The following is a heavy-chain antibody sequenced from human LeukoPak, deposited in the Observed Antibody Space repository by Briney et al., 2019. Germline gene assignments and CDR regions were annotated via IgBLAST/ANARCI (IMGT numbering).Heavy chain of an antibody. J-gene: IGHJ6*02. Sequence: SVKVSCKASGGTFSSYAISWVRQAPGQGLEWMGGIIPIFGTANYAQKFQGRVTITADESMSTAYMELSSLRSEDTAVYYCAKRGVLRGSTRTRYYYGMDVWGQGTTVTVSS. CDR2: IIPIFGTA. V-gene: IGHV1-69*01. D-gene: IGHD2-2*01. CDR3: AKRGVLRGSTRTRYYYGMDV. CDR1: GGTFSSYA.